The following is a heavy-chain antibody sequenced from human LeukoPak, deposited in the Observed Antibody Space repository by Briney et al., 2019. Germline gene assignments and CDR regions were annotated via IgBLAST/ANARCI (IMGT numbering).Heavy chain of an antibody. CDR3: ARGLGYCSSTSCHGDY. CDR1: GYTFTSYG. CDR2: ISAYNGNT. D-gene: IGHD2-2*01. V-gene: IGHV1-18*01. J-gene: IGHJ4*02. Sequence: ASVKVSCKASGYTFTSYGISSVRQAPGQGLEWMGWISAYNGNTNYAQKLQGRVTMTTDTSTSTAYMELRSLRSDDTAVYYCARGLGYCSSTSCHGDYWGQGTLVTVSS.